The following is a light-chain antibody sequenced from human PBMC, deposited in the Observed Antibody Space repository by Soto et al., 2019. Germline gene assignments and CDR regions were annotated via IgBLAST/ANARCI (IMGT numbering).Light chain of an antibody. CDR1: KLENKY. CDR2: QDG. Sequence: SSELTQAPSVSVSPGQTASITCSGDKLENKYVCWYQQKAGQSPVLVIYQDGKRPSGIPERFSGSNSGNTATLIISGTQAMDEADYYCQAWDSSTVIFGGGTKLTVL. V-gene: IGLV3-1*01. CDR3: QAWDSSTVI. J-gene: IGLJ2*01.